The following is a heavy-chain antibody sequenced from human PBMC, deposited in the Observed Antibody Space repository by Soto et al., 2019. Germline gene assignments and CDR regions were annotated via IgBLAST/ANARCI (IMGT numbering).Heavy chain of an antibody. CDR1: GFTFRSYS. CDR3: ARELVGPTVTTFDY. J-gene: IGHJ4*02. Sequence: EVQLVESGGGLVKPGGSLRLSCAASGFTFRSYSMNWVRQAPGKGLEWVSSISSSSSYIYYADSVKGRFTISRDNAKNSLYLHMNSLRAEDTAVYYCARELVGPTVTTFDYWGQGTLVTVSS. V-gene: IGHV3-21*01. D-gene: IGHD4-17*01. CDR2: ISSSSSYI.